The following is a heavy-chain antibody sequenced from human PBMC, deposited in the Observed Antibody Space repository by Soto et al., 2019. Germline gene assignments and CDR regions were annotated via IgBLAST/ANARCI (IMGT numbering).Heavy chain of an antibody. V-gene: IGHV3-48*03. D-gene: IGHD2-8*01. CDR3: ARASIVLMVYAPYYYGMDV. J-gene: IGHJ6*02. CDR2: ISSSGSTI. CDR1: GFTFSSYE. Sequence: EVQLVESGGGLVQPGGSLRLSCAASGFTFSSYEMNWVRQAPGKGLEWVSYISSSGSTIYYADSVKGRFTISRDNAKNSLYLQMNSLRAEDTAVYYCARASIVLMVYAPYYYGMDVWGQGTTVTVSS.